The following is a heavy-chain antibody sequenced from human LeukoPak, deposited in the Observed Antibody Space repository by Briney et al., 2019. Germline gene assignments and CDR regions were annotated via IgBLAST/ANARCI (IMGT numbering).Heavy chain of an antibody. CDR1: GDSVSSTSAA. J-gene: IGHJ4*02. CDR3: ATRIGGGSSYYFDY. D-gene: IGHD6-6*01. Sequence: SQTLSLTYAISGDSVSSTSAAWNWIRHSPSRGLEWLGSTFYRSKWYNDYAVSVKSRITINGDASKNQFSLHLSSVTPEDTAVYYCATRIGGGSSYYFDYWGQGTLATVSS. V-gene: IGHV6-1*01. CDR2: TFYRSKWYN.